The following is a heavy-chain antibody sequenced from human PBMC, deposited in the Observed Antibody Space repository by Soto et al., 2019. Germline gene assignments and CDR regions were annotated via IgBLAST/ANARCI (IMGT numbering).Heavy chain of an antibody. CDR3: ARNVPPGYFDY. Sequence: SETMCLTYTVSGGSISSGDYYGSWIRKPPGKGLEWIGYIYYSGSTYYNPSLKSRVTISVDTSKNQFSLKLSSVTAADTAVYYCARNVPPGYFDYWGQGTLVTVSS. CDR2: IYYSGST. CDR1: GGSISSGDYY. J-gene: IGHJ4*02. V-gene: IGHV4-30-4*01.